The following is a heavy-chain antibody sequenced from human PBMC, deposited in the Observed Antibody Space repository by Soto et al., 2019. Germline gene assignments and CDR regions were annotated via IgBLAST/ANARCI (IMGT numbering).Heavy chain of an antibody. CDR2: ISSSSSYI. CDR1: WFAFSSYI. V-gene: IGHV3-21*01. CDR3: ARVRLGLARLFHWARGLPEY. Sequence: PGGSLRRSCAASWFAFSSYIMNCVRQAPWKGLEWFSSISSSSSYIYYADSVKGRFTISRDNAKNSLYLQMNSLRAEDTAVYYCARVRLGLARLFHWARGLPEYWGPGTIVTVSS. D-gene: IGHD3-10*01. J-gene: IGHJ4*02.